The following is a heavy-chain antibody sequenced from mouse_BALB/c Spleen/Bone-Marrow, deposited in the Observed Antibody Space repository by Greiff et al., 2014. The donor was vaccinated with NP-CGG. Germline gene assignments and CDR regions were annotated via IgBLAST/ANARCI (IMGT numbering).Heavy chain of an antibody. CDR2: IDPYNGGT. CDR1: GYAFTSYN. V-gene: IGHV1S135*01. CDR3: ARDNYYGSSTGFAY. D-gene: IGHD1-1*01. J-gene: IGHJ3*01. Sequence: VQLQQSRPELVKPGASVKVSCKASGYAFTSYNMYWVKQSHGKSLEWIGYIDPYNGGTSYNQKFKGKATLTVDKSSSTAYMHLNSLTSEDSAVYYCARDNYYGSSTGFAYWGQGTLVTVSA.